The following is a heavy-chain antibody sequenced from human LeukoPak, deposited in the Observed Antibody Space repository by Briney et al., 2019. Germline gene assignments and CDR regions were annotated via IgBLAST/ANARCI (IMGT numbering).Heavy chain of an antibody. V-gene: IGHV4-59*01. J-gene: IGHJ4*02. Sequence: PSETLSLTCTVSGGSISGYYWSWIRQPPVKGLEWIGYIYFGGNTNYNPSLKSRVTMSVDTSKNQISLKLSSVTAADTAVYYCARDPGLDYWGQGTLVTVSS. CDR2: IYFGGNT. CDR1: GGSISGYY. CDR3: ARDPGLDY.